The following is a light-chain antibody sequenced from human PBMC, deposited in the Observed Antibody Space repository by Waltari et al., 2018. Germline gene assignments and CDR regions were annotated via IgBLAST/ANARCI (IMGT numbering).Light chain of an antibody. CDR2: KAS. V-gene: IGKV1-5*03. CDR1: QSIMSW. J-gene: IGKJ2*01. CDR3: QQYNTYYT. Sequence: DVQMTQSPSTLSASVGDTVTITCRASQSIMSWLAWYQQKAGKAPKVLISKASTLESGVPSRFSGSESGTEFTLTISNLQPDDSVTYYCQQYNTYYTFGQGTIVEIK.